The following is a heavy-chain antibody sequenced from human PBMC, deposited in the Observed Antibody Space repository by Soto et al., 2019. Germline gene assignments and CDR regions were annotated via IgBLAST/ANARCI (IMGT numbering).Heavy chain of an antibody. CDR2: INHSGST. D-gene: IGHD4-17*01. CDR3: ARMSHVYADYGRNPRYYYGMDV. J-gene: IGHJ6*02. V-gene: IGHV4-34*01. Sequence: SETLSLTCAVYGGSFSGYYWSWIRQPPGKGLEWIGEINHSGSTNYNPSLKSRVTISVDTSENQFSLKLSSVTAADTAVYYCARMSHVYADYGRNPRYYYGMDVWGQGTTVTVSS. CDR1: GGSFSGYY.